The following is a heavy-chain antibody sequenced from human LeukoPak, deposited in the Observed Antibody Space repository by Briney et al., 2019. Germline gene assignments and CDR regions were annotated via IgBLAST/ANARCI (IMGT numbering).Heavy chain of an antibody. V-gene: IGHV3-21*01. CDR3: ARGTGTTRWGDYYYYMDV. D-gene: IGHD1-7*01. CDR2: ISSSSYI. CDR1: GFTFSSYS. Sequence: GGSLRLSCAASGFTFSSYSMNWVRQAPGKGLEWVSSISSSSYIYYADSVKGRFTISRDNAKNSLYLQMNSLRAEDTAVYYCARGTGTTRWGDYYYYMDVWGKGTTVTVSS. J-gene: IGHJ6*03.